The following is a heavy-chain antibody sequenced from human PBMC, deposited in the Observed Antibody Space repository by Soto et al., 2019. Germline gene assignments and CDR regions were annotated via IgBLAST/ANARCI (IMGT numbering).Heavy chain of an antibody. V-gene: IGHV4-31*01. CDR1: GGSISSGGYY. D-gene: IGHD2-15*01. J-gene: IGHJ4*02. CDR2: IYYSGST. Sequence: QVQLQESGPGLVKPSQTLSLTCTVSGGSISSGGYYWSWIRQHPGKGLEWIGYIYYSGSTYYNPSLKSVVTISVDTSKNQFSLKLSSVTAADTAVYYCPRESAEPQPYCSGGSCYSYYFDYWGRGTLVTVSS. CDR3: PRESAEPQPYCSGGSCYSYYFDY.